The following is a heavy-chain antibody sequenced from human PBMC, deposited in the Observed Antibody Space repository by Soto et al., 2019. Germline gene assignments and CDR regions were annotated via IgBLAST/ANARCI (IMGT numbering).Heavy chain of an antibody. J-gene: IGHJ4*02. CDR2: IYYSGST. V-gene: IGHV4-39*01. CDR3: ARLEGLATISYYVDY. Sequence: QLQLQESGPGLVKPSETLSLTCTVSGGSVSSRNYYWGWIRQSPGKGLEWIGSIYYSGSTYYNPSLVRRVTISVDKSKSQFSLKVISVTAADTAVYYCARLEGLATISYYVDYWGQGTLVTVS. D-gene: IGHD3-9*01. CDR1: GGSVSSRNYY.